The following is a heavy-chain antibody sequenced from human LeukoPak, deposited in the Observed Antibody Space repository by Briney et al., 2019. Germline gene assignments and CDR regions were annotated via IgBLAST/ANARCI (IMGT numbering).Heavy chain of an antibody. J-gene: IGHJ5*02. CDR2: IYYSETT. CDR1: GGSISRNY. D-gene: IGHD6-19*01. Sequence: SKTLSLTCTVSGGSISRNYWNWIRQPPGKGLEWIGNIYYSETTNYNPSLKSRVSISVDTSKNLLSLKLTSVTAADTAVYYCARVTRIAVAARGNWFDPWGQGTLVTVSS. CDR3: ARVTRIAVAARGNWFDP. V-gene: IGHV4-59*01.